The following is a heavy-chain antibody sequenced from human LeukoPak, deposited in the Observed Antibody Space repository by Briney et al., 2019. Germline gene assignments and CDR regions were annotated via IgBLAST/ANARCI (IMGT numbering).Heavy chain of an antibody. CDR2: MYSGGSA. Sequence: PSETLSLTCTVSGVSISEGSYYWPWIRQPAGKGLEWIGRMYSGGSAEYNPALKSRVAISGDMAKNQFSLKLRSVTAADTAVYYCARGLYHYDSSGLGYWGQGTQVIVSS. J-gene: IGHJ4*02. D-gene: IGHD3-22*01. CDR3: ARGLYHYDSSGLGY. CDR1: GVSISEGSYY. V-gene: IGHV4-61*02.